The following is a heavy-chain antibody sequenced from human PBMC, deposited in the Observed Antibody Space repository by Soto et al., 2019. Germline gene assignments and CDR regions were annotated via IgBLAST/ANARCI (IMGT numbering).Heavy chain of an antibody. CDR1: GFTFSSYG. J-gene: IGHJ4*02. Sequence: QVQLVESGGGVVQPGRSLRLSCAASGFTFSSYGMHWVRQAPGKGLEWVAVISYDGSNKYYADSVKGRFTISRDNSKNTLYLQMNSLRAEETAVYYCAKIAAADPFDYWGQGTLVTVSS. CDR3: AKIAAADPFDY. D-gene: IGHD6-13*01. V-gene: IGHV3-30*18. CDR2: ISYDGSNK.